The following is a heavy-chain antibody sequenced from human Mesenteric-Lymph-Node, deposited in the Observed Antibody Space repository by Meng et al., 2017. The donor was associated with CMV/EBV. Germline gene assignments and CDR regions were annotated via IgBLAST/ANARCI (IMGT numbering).Heavy chain of an antibody. V-gene: IGHV1-18*01. J-gene: IGHJ3*02. Sequence: ASVKVSCKASGYTFASYGINWVRQAPGQGLEWMGWISAYNGNTNYAQKLQGRVTMTTDTSTSTAYMELRSLRSDDTAVYYCARDRRVVLGPIRDAFDIWGQGTMVTVSS. CDR3: ARDRRVVLGPIRDAFDI. D-gene: IGHD2-2*02. CDR2: ISAYNGNT. CDR1: GYTFASYG.